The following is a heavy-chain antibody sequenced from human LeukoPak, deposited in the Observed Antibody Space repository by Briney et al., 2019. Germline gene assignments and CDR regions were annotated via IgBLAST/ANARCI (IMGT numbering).Heavy chain of an antibody. Sequence: GGSLRLSCTASGFTISSNWMSWVRQAPGRGLEWVANIKQDGGEKYYVDSVKGRFTISRDNAKNSLYLQMNGLRAEDTAIYYCARGDFGVVTHFDYWGQGTLVTVSS. CDR3: ARGDFGVVTHFDY. J-gene: IGHJ4*02. V-gene: IGHV3-7*01. CDR1: GFTISSNW. CDR2: IKQDGGEK. D-gene: IGHD3-3*01.